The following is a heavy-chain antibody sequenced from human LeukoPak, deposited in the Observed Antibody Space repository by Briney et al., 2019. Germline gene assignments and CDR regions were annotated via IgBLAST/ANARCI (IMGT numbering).Heavy chain of an antibody. Sequence: GGSLRLSCAASGFFFSDSAMAWVRQAPGKGLEWVSGVSGSGGVTYYADSVKGRFTISRDNSKNTLHLQMNSLRAEDTAVYYCATFLAVIAARDSLYFQHWGQGTLVSVSS. D-gene: IGHD6-6*01. J-gene: IGHJ1*01. CDR2: VSGSGGVT. CDR1: GFFFSDSA. V-gene: IGHV3-23*01. CDR3: ATFLAVIAARDSLYFQH.